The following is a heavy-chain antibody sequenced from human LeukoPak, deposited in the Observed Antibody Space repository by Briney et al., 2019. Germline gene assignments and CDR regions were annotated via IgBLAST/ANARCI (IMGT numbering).Heavy chain of an antibody. Sequence: ESGPTLVKPTQTLTLTCTFSGFSLSTSGVGVGWIRQPPGKALEWLALIYWDDDKRYSPSLKSRLTITKDTSKNQVVLTVTNMDPVDTATYYCAHRGGIDSSGYYFAYWGQGTLVTVSS. V-gene: IGHV2-5*02. D-gene: IGHD3-22*01. CDR2: IYWDDDK. CDR1: GFSLSTSGVG. CDR3: AHRGGIDSSGYYFAY. J-gene: IGHJ4*02.